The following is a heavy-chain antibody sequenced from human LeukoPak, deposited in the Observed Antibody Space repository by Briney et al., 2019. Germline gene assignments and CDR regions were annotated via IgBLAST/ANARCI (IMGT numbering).Heavy chain of an antibody. J-gene: IGHJ3*02. CDR2: ISGSGGST. CDR1: GFTFSSYA. D-gene: IGHD4-17*01. V-gene: IGHV3-23*01. Sequence: GGSLRLSCAASGFTFSSYAMSWVRQAPGKGLEWVSAISGSGGSTYYADSVKGRFTISRDDSKNTLYLQMNSLRAEDTAVYYCAKGLGDYGDYGAFDIGGQGTMVTVSS. CDR3: AKGLGDYGDYGAFDI.